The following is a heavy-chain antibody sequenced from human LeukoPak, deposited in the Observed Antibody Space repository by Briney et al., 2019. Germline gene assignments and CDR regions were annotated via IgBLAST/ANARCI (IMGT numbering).Heavy chain of an antibody. Sequence: PGGSLRLSCAASGFTFSSYSMNWVRQAPGKGLEWVSYISSSSSTIYYADSVKGRFTISRDNAKNSLYLQMNSLRAEDTAVYYCARLRGYDYVWGSYRYPYYFDYWGQGTLVTVSS. D-gene: IGHD3-16*02. V-gene: IGHV3-48*04. CDR1: GFTFSSYS. CDR2: ISSSSSTI. J-gene: IGHJ4*02. CDR3: ARLRGYDYVWGSYRYPYYFDY.